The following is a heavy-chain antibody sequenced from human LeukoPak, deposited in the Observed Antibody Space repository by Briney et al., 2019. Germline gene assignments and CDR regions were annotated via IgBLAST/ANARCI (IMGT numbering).Heavy chain of an antibody. J-gene: IGHJ1*01. CDR2: IYHSGST. Sequence: PSETLSLTCAVSGVSISSRNWWSWVRQPPGKGLEWIGEIYHSGSTNYNPSLKSRVTISVDKSKNQSSLKLSSVTAADTAVYYCARVGQLGGLQHWGQGTLVTVSS. CDR3: ARVGQLGGLQH. D-gene: IGHD6-6*01. V-gene: IGHV4-4*02. CDR1: GVSISSRNW.